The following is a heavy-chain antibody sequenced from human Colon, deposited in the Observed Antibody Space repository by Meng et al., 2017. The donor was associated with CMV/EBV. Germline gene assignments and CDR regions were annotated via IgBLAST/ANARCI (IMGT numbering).Heavy chain of an antibody. CDR3: AKGYCSGGSCYFDY. CDR1: GFTFDDYA. CDR2: ISWNSGSI. Sequence: GGSLRLSCAASGFTFDDYAMHWVRHAPGKGLEWVSGISWNSGSIGYADSVKGRFTISRDNAKNSLYLQMNSLRAEDTALYYCAKGYCSGGSCYFDYWGQGTLVTVSS. V-gene: IGHV3-9*01. J-gene: IGHJ4*02. D-gene: IGHD2-15*01.